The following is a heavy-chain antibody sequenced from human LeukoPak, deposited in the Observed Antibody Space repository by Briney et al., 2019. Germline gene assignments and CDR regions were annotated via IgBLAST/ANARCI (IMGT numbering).Heavy chain of an antibody. CDR1: GYTFTGYY. V-gene: IGHV1-2*02. CDR3: AKAVNFYDVDRDY. J-gene: IGHJ4*02. D-gene: IGHD3-3*01. CDR2: INPYSGNT. Sequence: GASVKVSCKASGYTFTGYYMRWVRQAPGQGLEWMGWINPYSGNTNYAQKFQGRVTMTTDTSISTAYMELSRLRSDDTAVYYCAKAVNFYDVDRDYWRQGPLDTVLS.